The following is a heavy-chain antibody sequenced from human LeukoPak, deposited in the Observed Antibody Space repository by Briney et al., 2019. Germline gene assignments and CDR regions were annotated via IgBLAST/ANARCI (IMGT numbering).Heavy chain of an antibody. CDR3: ARDQGPIDAFDI. V-gene: IGHV1-69*05. CDR2: IIPIFGTA. CDR1: GGTFISYA. Sequence: SVKVSCKASGGTFISYAISWVRQAPGQGLEWMGGIIPIFGTANYAQKFQGRVTITTDESTSTAYMELSSLRSEDTAVYYCARDQGPIDAFDIWGQGTMVTVSS. J-gene: IGHJ3*02.